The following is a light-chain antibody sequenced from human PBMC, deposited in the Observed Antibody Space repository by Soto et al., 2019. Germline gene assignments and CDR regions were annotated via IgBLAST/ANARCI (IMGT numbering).Light chain of an antibody. CDR1: QTILYSSNNKNC. J-gene: IGKJ2*01. CDR2: WAS. CDR3: QQYYSTPYT. V-gene: IGKV4-1*01. Sequence: DIVMTQSPDSLAVSLGERATMNCRSSQTILYSSNNKNCLAWYQQKPGQPPKLLIYWASSRESGVPDRFSGSGSGTDFTLTISSLQAEDVAVYYCQQYYSTPYTFGQGTKLEIK.